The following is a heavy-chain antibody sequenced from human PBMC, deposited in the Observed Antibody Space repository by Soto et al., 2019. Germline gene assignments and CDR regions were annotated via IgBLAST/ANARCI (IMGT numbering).Heavy chain of an antibody. V-gene: IGHV1-69*13. CDR2: IIPIFGTA. Sequence: ASVKVSCKASGGTFSSYAISWVRQAPGQGLEWMGGIIPIFGTANYAQKFQGRVTITADESTSTAYMELSSLRSEDTAVYYCAREVTIFGVVTPLYYYYGMDVWGQGTTVTVSS. CDR3: AREVTIFGVVTPLYYYYGMDV. J-gene: IGHJ6*02. D-gene: IGHD3-3*01. CDR1: GGTFSSYA.